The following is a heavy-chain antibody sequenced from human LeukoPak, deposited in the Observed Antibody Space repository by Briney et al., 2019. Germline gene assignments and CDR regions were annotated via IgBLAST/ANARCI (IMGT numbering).Heavy chain of an antibody. CDR3: ARDRYYYGSGSYWFDY. V-gene: IGHV4-59*12. CDR2: IHYTGST. J-gene: IGHJ4*02. D-gene: IGHD3-10*01. CDR1: GGSISSYY. Sequence: PSETLSLTCTVSGGSISSYYWSWIRQPPRKGLEWIGYIHYTGSTNYNPSLKSRVTISVDTSKNQFSLKLSSVTAADTAVYYCARDRYYYGSGSYWFDYWGQGTLVTVSS.